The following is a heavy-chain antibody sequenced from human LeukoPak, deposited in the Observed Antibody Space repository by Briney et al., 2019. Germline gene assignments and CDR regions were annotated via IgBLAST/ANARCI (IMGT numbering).Heavy chain of an antibody. V-gene: IGHV4-59*01. J-gene: IGHJ5*02. CDR3: ARLAAAGGYNWFDP. D-gene: IGHD6-13*01. Sequence: SETLSLTCTVSGGSISSYYWSWIRQPPGKGLEWIGYIYYSGSTNYNPSLKSRVTISVDTSKNQFSLKLSSVTAADTAVYYCARLAAAGGYNWFDPWGQGTLVTVSS. CDR2: IYYSGST. CDR1: GGSISSYY.